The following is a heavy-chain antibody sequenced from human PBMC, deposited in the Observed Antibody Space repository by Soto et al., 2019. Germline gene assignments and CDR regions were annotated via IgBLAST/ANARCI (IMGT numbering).Heavy chain of an antibody. Sequence: SETLSLTCAVSGGSISSSNWWSWVRQPPGKGLEWIGEINHSGSTNYNPSLKSRVTISVDTSKNQFSLKLSSVTAADTAVYYCARGPFHPLPYSSSWSRKYYFDYWGQGTLVTVSS. V-gene: IGHV4-4*02. CDR2: INHSGST. D-gene: IGHD6-13*01. CDR1: GGSISSSNW. CDR3: ARGPFHPLPYSSSWSRKYYFDY. J-gene: IGHJ4*02.